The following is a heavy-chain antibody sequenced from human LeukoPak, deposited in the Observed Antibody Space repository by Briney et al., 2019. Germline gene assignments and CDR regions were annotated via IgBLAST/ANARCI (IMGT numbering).Heavy chain of an antibody. D-gene: IGHD3-10*01. J-gene: IGHJ5*02. CDR1: GGSIRSGGYY. CDR3: ARAITMVRGVIIGWFDP. Sequence: SETLSLTCTVSGGSIRSGGYYWSWIRQHPGKGLEWIGYIYYSGSTYYNPSLKSRVTISVDTSKNQFSLKLSSVTAADTAVYYCARAITMVRGVIIGWFDPWGQGTLVTVSS. V-gene: IGHV4-31*03. CDR2: IYYSGST.